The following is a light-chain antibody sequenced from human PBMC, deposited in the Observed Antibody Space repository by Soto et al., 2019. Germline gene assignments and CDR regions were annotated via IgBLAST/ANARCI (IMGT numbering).Light chain of an antibody. CDR2: SAS. J-gene: IGKJ1*01. Sequence: DIQVTQSPSSLSASVGDRVTITCRASQDIGNDLGWYQQEPGKAPRRLIYSASNVQSGVPSRFSGSRSGTEFTLTISSLQPEDFVTYHCLQHKTFPWTFGHGTKVEMK. CDR1: QDIGND. CDR3: LQHKTFPWT. V-gene: IGKV1-17*01.